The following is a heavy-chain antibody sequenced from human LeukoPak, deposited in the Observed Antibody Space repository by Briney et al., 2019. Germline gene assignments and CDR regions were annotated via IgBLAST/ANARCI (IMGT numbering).Heavy chain of an antibody. D-gene: IGHD3-10*01. CDR1: GFTVSINS. V-gene: IGHV3-53*01. CDR3: AKRGPGSPQSGKYYFDY. Sequence: GGSLRLSCTVSGFTVSINSMSWVRQAPGKGLEWVSFIYSGGNTHYSDSVKGRFTISRDNSKNTLYLQMNSLRAEDTAVYYCAKRGPGSPQSGKYYFDYWGQGTLVTVSS. J-gene: IGHJ4*02. CDR2: IYSGGNT.